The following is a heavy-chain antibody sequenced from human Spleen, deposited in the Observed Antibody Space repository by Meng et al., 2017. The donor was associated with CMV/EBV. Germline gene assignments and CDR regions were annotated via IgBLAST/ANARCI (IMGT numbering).Heavy chain of an antibody. CDR2: ISSSSGTI. V-gene: IGHV3-48*04. Sequence: GGSLRLSCAASGFTFSSYNMNWVRQAPGKGLEWVSHISSSSGTINYADSVKGRFTISRDNAKNSLYLQMNSLRAEDTALYYCAKDTSGRLYYYYGMDVWGQGTTVTVSS. J-gene: IGHJ6*02. CDR3: AKDTSGRLYYYYGMDV. D-gene: IGHD1-1*01. CDR1: GFTFSSYN.